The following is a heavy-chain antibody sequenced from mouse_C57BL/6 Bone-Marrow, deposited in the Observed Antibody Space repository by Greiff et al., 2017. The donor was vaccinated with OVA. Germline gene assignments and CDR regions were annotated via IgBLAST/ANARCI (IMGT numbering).Heavy chain of an antibody. Sequence: EVKLMESEGGLVQPGSSMKLSCTASGFTFSDYYMAWVRQVPEKGLEWVANINYDGSSTYYLDSLKSRFIISRDNAENILYLQMSSLKSEDTATYYCARDQLRGYFDYWGQGTTLTVSS. D-gene: IGHD1-1*01. V-gene: IGHV5-16*01. CDR3: ARDQLRGYFDY. CDR1: GFTFSDYY. CDR2: INYDGSST. J-gene: IGHJ2*01.